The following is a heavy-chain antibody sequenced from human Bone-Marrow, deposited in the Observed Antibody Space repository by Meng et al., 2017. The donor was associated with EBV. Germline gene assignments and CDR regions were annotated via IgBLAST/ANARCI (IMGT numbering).Heavy chain of an antibody. Sequence: QVQLVESGGXXXXPXXSLXLSCAASGFTFSDYYMSWIRQAPGKGLEWVSYISSSGSTIYYADSVKGRFTISRDNAKNSLYLQMNSLRAEDTAVYYCARDKDGSYLLDYWGQGTLVTVSS. CDR1: GFTFSDYY. CDR3: ARDKDGSYLLDY. CDR2: ISSSGSTI. V-gene: IGHV3-11*01. J-gene: IGHJ4*02. D-gene: IGHD1-26*01.